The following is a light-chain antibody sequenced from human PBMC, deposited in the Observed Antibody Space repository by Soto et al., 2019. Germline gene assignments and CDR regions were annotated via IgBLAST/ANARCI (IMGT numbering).Light chain of an antibody. J-gene: IGLJ1*01. CDR3: GSFTGGITPYV. CDR2: EVS. CDR1: SSDIGGYKY. Sequence: QAVVTQPASVSGSPGQSITISCTGSSSDIGGYKYVSWYQQHPGKAPKLIIYEVSSRPSGVSNRFSGSKSGNTASLTISGLQADDEADYHCGSFTGGITPYVFGTGTKVTVL. V-gene: IGLV2-14*01.